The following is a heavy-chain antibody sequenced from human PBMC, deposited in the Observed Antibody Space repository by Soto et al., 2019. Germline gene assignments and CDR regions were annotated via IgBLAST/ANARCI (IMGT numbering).Heavy chain of an antibody. CDR2: ISYDGNNK. CDR3: ARAGCDGGSCYTLVGLRYGMDV. V-gene: IGHV3-30-3*01. CDR1: GFTFSSYV. J-gene: IGHJ6*02. D-gene: IGHD2-15*01. Sequence: QVQLVESGGGVVQPGRSQRLSCAASGFTFSSYVMHWVRQAPGKGLEWVAIISYDGNNKYYADSVKGRFTISRDNSKNTLYLQMNSLRAEDTAVYYCARAGCDGGSCYTLVGLRYGMDVWGQGTTVTVSS.